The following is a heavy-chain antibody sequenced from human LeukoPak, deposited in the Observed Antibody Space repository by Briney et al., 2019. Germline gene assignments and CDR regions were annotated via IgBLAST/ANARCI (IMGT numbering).Heavy chain of an antibody. CDR2: IYYSGST. CDR3: ASLPRIAARPRQIDY. J-gene: IGHJ4*02. V-gene: IGHV4-39*01. Sequence: SETLSLTCTVSGGSISSSSYYWGWIRQPRGKGLEWIGSIYYSGSTYYNPSLKSRVTISVDTSKNQFSLKLSSVTAADTAVYYCASLPRIAARPRQIDYWGQGTLVTVS. CDR1: GGSISSSSYY. D-gene: IGHD6-6*01.